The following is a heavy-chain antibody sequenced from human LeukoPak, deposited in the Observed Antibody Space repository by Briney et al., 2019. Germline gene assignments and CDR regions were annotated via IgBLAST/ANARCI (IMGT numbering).Heavy chain of an antibody. D-gene: IGHD3-22*01. CDR1: GFTVSSNE. CDR2: ISGGST. CDR3: AKADTYYYDSSGEDAFDI. J-gene: IGHJ3*02. V-gene: IGHV3-38-3*01. Sequence: PGGSLRLSCAASGFTVSSNEMRWVRQAPGKGLEWVSSISGGSTNYAKKGRFTFSRDTSKNTLYLQMNSLRAEDTAVYYCAKADTYYYDSSGEDAFDIWGQGTMVTVSS.